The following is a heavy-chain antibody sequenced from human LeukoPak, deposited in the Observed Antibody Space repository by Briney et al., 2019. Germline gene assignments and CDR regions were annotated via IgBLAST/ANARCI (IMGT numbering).Heavy chain of an antibody. Sequence: SETLSLTCTVSGGSISSYYWSWIRQPAGKGLEWIGSIHFTGTTYYNSSLQSRLTISVDTSKNLFSLKLTSVTATDTALYYCARQRDTASVGAFDTWGQGTMVIVSP. J-gene: IGHJ3*02. CDR1: GGSISSYY. V-gene: IGHV4-59*05. CDR2: IHFTGTT. D-gene: IGHD2-2*02. CDR3: ARQRDTASVGAFDT.